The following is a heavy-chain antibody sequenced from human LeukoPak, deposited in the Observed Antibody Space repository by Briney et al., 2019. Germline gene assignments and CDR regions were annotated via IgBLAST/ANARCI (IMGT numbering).Heavy chain of an antibody. Sequence: PSETLSLTCTVSGGSISSSSYYWGWIRQPPGKGLEWIGSIYYSGSTYCNPSLESRVTISVDTSKNQFSLKLTSVTAADTAVYYCASATLRCSGGSCYEMDVWGKGTTVTVSS. CDR2: IYYSGST. J-gene: IGHJ6*04. D-gene: IGHD2-15*01. V-gene: IGHV4-39*07. CDR1: GGSISSSSYY. CDR3: ASATLRCSGGSCYEMDV.